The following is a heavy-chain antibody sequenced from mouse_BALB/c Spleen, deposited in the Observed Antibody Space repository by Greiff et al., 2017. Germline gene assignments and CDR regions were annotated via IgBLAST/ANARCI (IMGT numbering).Heavy chain of an antibody. CDR2: INSNGGST. J-gene: IGHJ3*01. V-gene: IGHV5-6-2*01. CDR1: GFTFSSYY. D-gene: IGHD2-3*01. CDR3: ARHDGYFSPFAY. Sequence: EVQLVESGGGLVKLGGSLKLSCAASGFTFSSYYMSWVRQTPEKRLELVAAINSNGGSTYYPDTVKGRFTISRDNAKNTLYLQMSSLKSEDTALYYCARHDGYFSPFAYWGQGTLVTVSA.